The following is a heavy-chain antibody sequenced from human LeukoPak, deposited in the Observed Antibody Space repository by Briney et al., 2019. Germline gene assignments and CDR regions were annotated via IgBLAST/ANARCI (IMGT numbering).Heavy chain of an antibody. CDR3: ARDPLDIVVVVAALLDY. J-gene: IGHJ4*02. Sequence: ASAKVSCKASGYTFTSYAMHWVRQAPGQRLEWMGWINAGNGNTKYSQKFQGRVTITRDTSASTAYMELSSLRSEDTAVYYCARDPLDIVVVVAALLDYWGQGTLVTVSS. CDR1: GYTFTSYA. D-gene: IGHD2-15*01. V-gene: IGHV1-3*01. CDR2: INAGNGNT.